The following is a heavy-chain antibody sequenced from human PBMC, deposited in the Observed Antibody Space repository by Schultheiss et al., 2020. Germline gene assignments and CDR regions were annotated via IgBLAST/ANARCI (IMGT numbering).Heavy chain of an antibody. D-gene: IGHD5-12*01. CDR2: INHSGST. V-gene: IGHV4-34*01. CDR1: GGSFSGYY. Sequence: SETLSLTCAVYGGSFSGYYWSWIRQPPGKGLAWIGEINHSGSTNYNPSLKSRVTISVDTSKNQFSLKLSSVTAADTAVYYCARDRVVATIKDYYYYGMDVWGQGTTVTVSS. J-gene: IGHJ6*02. CDR3: ARDRVVATIKDYYYYGMDV.